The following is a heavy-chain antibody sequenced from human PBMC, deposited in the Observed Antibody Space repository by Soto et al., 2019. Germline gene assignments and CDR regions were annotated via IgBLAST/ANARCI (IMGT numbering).Heavy chain of an antibody. CDR2: VSFDGSNK. CDR1: GFTFSTHA. Sequence: QVQLVESGGGVVQPRRSLRISCAASGFTFSTHAMHWVRQAPGKGLECVAIVSFDGSNKYYADSVKGRFTISRDNSKNTLYLQMSGLTPEDTAFYYCASDQTGITTAGGGRIDRWGQGTLVTVSS. D-gene: IGHD6-13*01. V-gene: IGHV3-30-3*01. CDR3: ASDQTGITTAGGGRIDR. J-gene: IGHJ5*02.